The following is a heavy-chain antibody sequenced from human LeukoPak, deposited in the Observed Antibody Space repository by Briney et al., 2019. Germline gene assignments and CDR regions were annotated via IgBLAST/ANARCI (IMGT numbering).Heavy chain of an antibody. D-gene: IGHD2-2*01. Sequence: SETLSLTCTVSGGSISSYYWGWIRQPPGKGLEWIGSIYYSGSTYYNPSLKSRVTISVDTSKNQFSLKLSSVTAADTAVYYCAPGEYQLLWRCDYWGQGTLVTVPS. CDR1: GGSISSYY. J-gene: IGHJ4*02. V-gene: IGHV4-39*01. CDR2: IYYSGST. CDR3: APGEYQLLWRCDY.